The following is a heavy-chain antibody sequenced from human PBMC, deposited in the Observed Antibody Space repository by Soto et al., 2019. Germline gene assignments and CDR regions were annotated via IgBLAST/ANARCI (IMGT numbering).Heavy chain of an antibody. Sequence: ASVKVSCKASGGTFSSYTISWVRQAPGQGLEWMGWISVYNGNTNYAQKVQGRVTMTTDTSTSTAYMELRSLRSDDTAVYYCASGHYYDSSGIDYWGQGTQVTVSS. CDR2: ISVYNGNT. CDR3: ASGHYYDSSGIDY. D-gene: IGHD3-22*01. V-gene: IGHV1-18*01. CDR1: GGTFSSYT. J-gene: IGHJ4*02.